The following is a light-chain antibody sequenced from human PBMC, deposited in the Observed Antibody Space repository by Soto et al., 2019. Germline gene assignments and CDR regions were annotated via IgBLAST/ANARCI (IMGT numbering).Light chain of an antibody. J-gene: IGKJ4*01. CDR2: DAS. Sequence: DIQTAQSPSTLSASVGHRVTVTCGPSQSISSWLAWYQQKLGRAPRLLIYDASSLESGVPSRFSGSAYGTEFTLTISSLQPDDFATYYRQQYNTYSSLDFGGGTRWIS. CDR1: QSISSW. V-gene: IGKV1-5*01. CDR3: QQYNTYSSLD.